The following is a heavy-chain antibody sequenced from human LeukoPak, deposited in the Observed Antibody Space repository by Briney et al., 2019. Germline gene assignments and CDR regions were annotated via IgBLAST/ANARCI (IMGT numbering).Heavy chain of an antibody. D-gene: IGHD2-15*01. CDR3: ARLRYWGYYFDY. CDR1: GGSFSGYY. CDR2: INHSGST. J-gene: IGHJ4*02. Sequence: SETLSLTCAVYGGSFSGYYWSWIRQPPGKGLEWIGEINHSGSTNYNPSLKSRVTISVDTSKNQFSLKLGSVTAADTAVYYCARLRYWGYYFDYWGQGTLVTVSS. V-gene: IGHV4-34*01.